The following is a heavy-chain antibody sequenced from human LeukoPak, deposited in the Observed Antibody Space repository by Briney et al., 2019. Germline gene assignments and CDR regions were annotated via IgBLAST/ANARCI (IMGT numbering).Heavy chain of an antibody. J-gene: IGHJ3*02. Sequence: QPGGSLRLSCAASGFTFSNYWMHWVRQAPGQGLVWVSLINSDGSSTIYADSVKGRFTISRDNAKNTLYLQMNSLRAEDTVVYYCARGLTIFGVVNDAFDIWGQGTMVTVSS. V-gene: IGHV3-74*01. CDR1: GFTFSNYW. D-gene: IGHD3-3*01. CDR2: INSDGSST. CDR3: ARGLTIFGVVNDAFDI.